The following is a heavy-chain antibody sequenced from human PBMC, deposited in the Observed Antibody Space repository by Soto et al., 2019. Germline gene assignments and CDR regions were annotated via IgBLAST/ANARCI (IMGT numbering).Heavy chain of an antibody. CDR3: ARRLEYSSSSWFDP. CDR2: IYYSGST. D-gene: IGHD6-6*01. Sequence: ASASPSLTCAVSGGSISSGGYYWSWIRQHPGKGLEWIGYIYYSGSTYYNPSLKSRVTISVDTSKNQFSLKLSSVTAADTAVYYCARRLEYSSSSWFDPWGQGTLVTVSS. CDR1: GGSISSGGYY. J-gene: IGHJ5*02. V-gene: IGHV4-31*11.